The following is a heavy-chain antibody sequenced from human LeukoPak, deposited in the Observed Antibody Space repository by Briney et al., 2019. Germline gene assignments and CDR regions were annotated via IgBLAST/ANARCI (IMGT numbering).Heavy chain of an antibody. Sequence: GGSLRLSCAASGFPFNDYSMNWVRQAPGKGLEWIPYIGISSGNTKYAGSVKGRFTISGDNAKNSLYLQMNNLRVEDTAVYYCARDHNYAFDNWGQETLVTVSS. D-gene: IGHD1-1*01. CDR2: IGISSGNT. CDR3: ARDHNYAFDN. J-gene: IGHJ4*02. V-gene: IGHV3-48*04. CDR1: GFPFNDYS.